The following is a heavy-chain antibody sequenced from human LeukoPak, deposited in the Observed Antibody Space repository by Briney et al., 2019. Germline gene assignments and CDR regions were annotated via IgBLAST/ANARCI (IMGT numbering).Heavy chain of an antibody. CDR2: FHDSEST. V-gene: IGHV4-59*01. Sequence: SETLSLTCTVSGGSISNSYWSWIRQPPGKGLEWIGFFHDSESTNYNPSLKSRVSISFDTSKNQVSLWLSSVTAADTAVYYCARGDASGRPGIGFDFWGQGTLVTVSS. D-gene: IGHD1-26*01. CDR1: GGSISNSY. CDR3: ARGDASGRPGIGFDF. J-gene: IGHJ4*02.